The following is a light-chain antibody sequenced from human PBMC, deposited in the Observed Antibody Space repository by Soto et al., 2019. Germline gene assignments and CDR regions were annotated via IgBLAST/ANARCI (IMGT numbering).Light chain of an antibody. CDR2: EVL. Sequence: QSVLTQPPSASGSLGQSVTISCSGNDISLYNYVSWYQRVPGKAPKLLIFEVLKRPSGVPDRFSGSKSGSTAFLNVSGLQGEDEGTYHCSSYAGRNTYVFGTGTKLTVL. CDR3: SSYAGRNTYV. V-gene: IGLV2-8*01. J-gene: IGLJ1*01. CDR1: NDISLYNY.